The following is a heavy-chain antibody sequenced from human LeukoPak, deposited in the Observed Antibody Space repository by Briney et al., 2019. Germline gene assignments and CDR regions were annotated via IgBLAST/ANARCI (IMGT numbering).Heavy chain of an antibody. V-gene: IGHV4-61*01. CDR2: IYYSGST. CDR1: GGSVSSGSYY. CDR3: ARDYGDYGFDY. J-gene: IGHJ4*02. Sequence: SETLSLTCTVSGGSVSSGSYYWSWIRQPPGKGLEWIGYIYYSGSTNYNPSLKSRVTISVDTSKNQFSLKLSSVTAAGTAVYYCARDYGDYGFDYWGQGTLVTVSS. D-gene: IGHD4-17*01.